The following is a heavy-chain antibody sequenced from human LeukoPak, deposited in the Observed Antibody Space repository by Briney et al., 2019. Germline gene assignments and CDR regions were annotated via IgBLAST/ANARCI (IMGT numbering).Heavy chain of an antibody. Sequence: SETLSLTCTVSGGSISSYYWSWIRQPPGKGLEWIGYIYYVGSTNYNPSLKSRVTVSVDTSKNQFSLNLSSVTAADTALYYCARGDQWLVPGAFDYWGQGTLVTVSS. CDR2: IYYVGST. CDR1: GGSISSYY. J-gene: IGHJ4*02. CDR3: ARGDQWLVPGAFDY. D-gene: IGHD6-19*01. V-gene: IGHV4-59*01.